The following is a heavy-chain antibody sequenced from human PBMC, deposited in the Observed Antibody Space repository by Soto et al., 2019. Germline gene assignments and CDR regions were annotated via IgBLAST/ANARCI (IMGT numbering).Heavy chain of an antibody. Sequence: QVQLEQSGGEVKQPGSSVRVSCKTSGGTFSTYAINWVRQAPGQGLEWMGAIIPLFGTADYSQKFQGRVTITADESTSTAYMELSSLRFDDTAVYFCARPKGTHSSGYYDFDFWGQGTLVTVSS. D-gene: IGHD6-19*01. CDR1: GGTFSTYA. J-gene: IGHJ4*02. V-gene: IGHV1-69*01. CDR3: ARPKGTHSSGYYDFDF. CDR2: IIPLFGTA.